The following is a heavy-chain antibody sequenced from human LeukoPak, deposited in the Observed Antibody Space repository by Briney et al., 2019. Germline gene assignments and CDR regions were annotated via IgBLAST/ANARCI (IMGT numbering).Heavy chain of an antibody. Sequence: GGSLRLSCAASGFTFSSYSMNWVRQAPGKGREWVSSISSSSSYIYYADSVKGRFTISRDNAKNSLYLQMNSLRAEDTAVYYCAKSDYGDYVGGDYWGQGTLVTVSS. CDR3: AKSDYGDYVGGDY. V-gene: IGHV3-21*04. CDR1: GFTFSSYS. D-gene: IGHD4-17*01. CDR2: ISSSSSYI. J-gene: IGHJ4*02.